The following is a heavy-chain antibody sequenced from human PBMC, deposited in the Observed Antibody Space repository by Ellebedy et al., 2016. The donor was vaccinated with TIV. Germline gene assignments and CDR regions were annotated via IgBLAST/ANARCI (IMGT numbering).Heavy chain of an antibody. Sequence: MPSETLSLTCTVSGGSVSSSTYYWGWVRQPPGKGLEWLGSVHYSGSTYYNPSLKSRVTISVDTSKNQFSLNLSSVTAADTAVYYCARDPALPRGRFDPWGQGTLVTVSS. CDR3: ARDPALPRGRFDP. V-gene: IGHV4-39*07. CDR1: GGSVSSSTYY. CDR2: VHYSGST. J-gene: IGHJ5*02.